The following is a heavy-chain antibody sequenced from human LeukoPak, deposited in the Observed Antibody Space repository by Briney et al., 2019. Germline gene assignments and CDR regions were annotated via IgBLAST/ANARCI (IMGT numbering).Heavy chain of an antibody. J-gene: IGHJ6*02. CDR1: GFTFSSYA. CDR3: ARDDSGNNVDTATNWGLASGSYYYGMDV. Sequence: PGGSLRLSCAASGFTFSSYAMHWVRQAPGKGLEWVAVISYDGSNKYYADSVKGRFTISRDNSKNTLYLQMNSLRAEDTAVYYCARDDSGNNVDTATNWGLASGSYYYGMDVWGQGTTVTVSS. V-gene: IGHV3-30-3*01. D-gene: IGHD5-18*01. CDR2: ISYDGSNK.